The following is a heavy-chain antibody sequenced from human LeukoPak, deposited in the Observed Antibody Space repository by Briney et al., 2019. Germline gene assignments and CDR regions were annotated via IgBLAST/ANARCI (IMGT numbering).Heavy chain of an antibody. CDR3: ARGSRAAGANWFDP. CDR1: GFTFSSYA. Sequence: AGGSLRLSCAASGFTFSSYAMSWVRQAPGKGLEWVSAISGSGGSTYYADSVKGRFTISRDNAKNSLYLQMNSLRAEDTAVYYCARGSRAAGANWFDPWGQGTLVTVSS. CDR2: ISGSGGST. D-gene: IGHD6-13*01. V-gene: IGHV3-23*01. J-gene: IGHJ5*02.